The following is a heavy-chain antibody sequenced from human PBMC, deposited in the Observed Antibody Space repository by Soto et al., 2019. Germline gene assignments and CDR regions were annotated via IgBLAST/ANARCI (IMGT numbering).Heavy chain of an antibody. CDR2: IYPGNSDT. J-gene: IGHJ4*02. V-gene: IGHV5-51*01. CDR3: ARWDRFDSGDYYRGGYLHY. D-gene: IGHD3-22*01. Sequence: GESLKISCKGSGYTFTTYWIGWVRQMPGKGLEWMGIIYPGNSDTRYNPSFQGQVSISADQSISTAYLQWSSLRASDTAMLYCARWDRFDSGDYYRGGYLHYWGQGTLVTVSS. CDR1: GYTFTTYW.